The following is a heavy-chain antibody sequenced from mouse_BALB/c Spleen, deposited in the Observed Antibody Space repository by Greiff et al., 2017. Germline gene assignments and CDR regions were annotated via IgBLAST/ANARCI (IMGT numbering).Heavy chain of an antibody. Sequence: VQLVESGPGLVAPSQTLSITCTVSGFSFTDYGVSWVGQPPGKGLEWLGVIRGGGSTYYNSALKSRLSISKDNSKSQVFLRMNSLQTDDTAMYYCAKHDYYYYARDYWGKGTSVTVSS. CDR1: GFSFTDYG. CDR3: AKHDYYYYARDY. D-gene: IGHD2-4*01. J-gene: IGHJ4*01. CDR2: IRGGGST. V-gene: IGHV2-6-5*01.